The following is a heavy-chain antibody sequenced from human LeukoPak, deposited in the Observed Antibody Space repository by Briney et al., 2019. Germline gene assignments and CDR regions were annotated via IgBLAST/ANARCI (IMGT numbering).Heavy chain of an antibody. J-gene: IGHJ4*02. CDR1: GYTFTGHY. CDR3: ARSLRWELPYYLDY. V-gene: IGHV1-2*02. D-gene: IGHD4-23*01. CDR2: INPSSGGT. Sequence: GASVKVSCKASGYTFTGHYMHWVRQAPGQGLEWMGWINPSSGGTHFAQEFQGRVTITRDTSISTAYIELNSLRSDDTAVYYCARSLRWELPYYLDYWGQGTLVTVSS.